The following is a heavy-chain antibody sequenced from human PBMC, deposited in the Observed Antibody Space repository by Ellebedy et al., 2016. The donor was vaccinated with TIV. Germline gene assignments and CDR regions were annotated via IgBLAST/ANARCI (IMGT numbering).Heavy chain of an antibody. CDR2: ISTDGSSA. CDR1: RFTFSTYA. J-gene: IGHJ6*02. Sequence: GGSLRLSCAAARFTFSTYALTWVPQAPGQGLVWVSRISTDGSSATYADSVKGRFTISRDNAKNTLYLQMNSLRVEDTALYYCTRMGVLPTSYYGMEVWGQGTTVTVSS. CDR3: TRMGVLPTSYYGMEV. D-gene: IGHD3-10*01. V-gene: IGHV3-74*01.